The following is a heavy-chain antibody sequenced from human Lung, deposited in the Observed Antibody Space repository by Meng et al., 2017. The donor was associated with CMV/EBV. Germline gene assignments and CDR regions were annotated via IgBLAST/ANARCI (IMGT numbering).Heavy chain of an antibody. D-gene: IGHD3-16*01. CDR3: ARASRVLGGFDY. CDR1: GYTFTNYY. Sequence: VQLVQSGAEVKKPGASVKVSCKASGYTFTNYYMHWVRQAPGQGLEWMGIINTSVGYTSHAQKFQGRVTMTRDTSTSTVHMEVSSLRSADTAVYYCARASRVLGGFDYWGQGTLVTSPQ. J-gene: IGHJ4*02. V-gene: IGHV1-46*01. CDR2: INTSVGYT.